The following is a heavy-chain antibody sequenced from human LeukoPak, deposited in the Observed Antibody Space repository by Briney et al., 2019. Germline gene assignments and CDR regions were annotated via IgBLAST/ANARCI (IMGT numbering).Heavy chain of an antibody. Sequence: PSETLSLTCAVYGGSFSGYYWSWIRQPPGKGLEWIGEINHSGSTNYNPSLKSRVTISVDTSKNQFSLKLSSVTAADTAAYYCARVVAHGSGSFWYYYYYMDVWGKGTTVTVSS. J-gene: IGHJ6*03. V-gene: IGHV4-34*01. CDR1: GGSFSGYY. CDR3: ARVVAHGSGSFWYYYYYMDV. CDR2: INHSGST. D-gene: IGHD3-10*01.